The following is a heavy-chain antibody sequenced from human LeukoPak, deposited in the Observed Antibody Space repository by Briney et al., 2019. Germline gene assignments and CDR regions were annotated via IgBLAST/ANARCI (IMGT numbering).Heavy chain of an antibody. V-gene: IGHV4-4*07. D-gene: IGHD6-13*01. CDR1: GGSISSYY. Sequence: SETLSLTCTVSGGSISSYYWSWIRQPAGKGLEWIGRIYTSGSTNYNPSLKSRVTMSVDTSKNQFSLKLSSVTAADTAVYYCARTTSSSSWPAFDYWGQGTLVTVSS. CDR3: ARTTSSSSWPAFDY. J-gene: IGHJ4*02. CDR2: IYTSGST.